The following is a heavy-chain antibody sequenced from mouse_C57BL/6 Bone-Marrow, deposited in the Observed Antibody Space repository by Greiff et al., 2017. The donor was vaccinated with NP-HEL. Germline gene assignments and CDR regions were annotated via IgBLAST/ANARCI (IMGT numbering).Heavy chain of an antibody. CDR1: GYTFTSYW. D-gene: IGHD1-1*01. V-gene: IGHV1-5*01. CDR2: IYPGNSDT. J-gene: IGHJ3*01. CDR3: TRKDYYGSSSFAY. Sequence: VQLQQSGTVLARPGASVKMSCKTSGYTFTSYWMHWVKQRPGQGLEWIGAIYPGNSDTSYNQKFKGKAKLTAVTSASTAYMELSSLTNEDSAVYYCTRKDYYGSSSFAYWAQGTLVTVSA.